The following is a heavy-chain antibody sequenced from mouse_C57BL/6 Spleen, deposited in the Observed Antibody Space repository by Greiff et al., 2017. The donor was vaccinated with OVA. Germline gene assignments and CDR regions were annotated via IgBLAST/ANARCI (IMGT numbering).Heavy chain of an antibody. CDR3: TRIYYYGSSYDFDY. CDR1: GYTFTDYE. Sequence: QVQLQQSGAELVRPGASVTLSCKASGYTFTDYEMHWVKQTPVHGLEWIGAIDPETGGTAYNQKFKGKAILTADKSSSTAYMELRSLTSEDSAVYYFTRIYYYGSSYDFDYWGQGTTLTVSS. CDR2: IDPETGGT. D-gene: IGHD1-1*01. J-gene: IGHJ2*01. V-gene: IGHV1-15*01.